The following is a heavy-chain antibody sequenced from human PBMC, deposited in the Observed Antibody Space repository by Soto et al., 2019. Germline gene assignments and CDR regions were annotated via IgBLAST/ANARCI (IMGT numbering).Heavy chain of an antibody. D-gene: IGHD3-22*01. CDR3: ATESSVSPPPHFAF. CDR2: IYYSGST. J-gene: IGHJ4*02. Sequence: SETLSLTCTVSGGSVSSGDYYWSWIRQPPGKDLEWIGYIYYSGSTYFAPSLKSRVSMAIDTSENQFSLKLSSVTAADTAIYYCATESSVSPPPHFAFGGGGVLVTVPS. CDR1: GGSVSSGDYY. V-gene: IGHV4-30-4*01.